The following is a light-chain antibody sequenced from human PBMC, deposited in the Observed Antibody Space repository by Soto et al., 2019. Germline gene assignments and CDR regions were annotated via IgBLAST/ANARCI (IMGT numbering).Light chain of an antibody. J-gene: IGKJ1*01. CDR3: QQYGSSGT. V-gene: IGKV3-20*01. Sequence: EIVMTQSPVTLSVSPGERATLSCRASQSVSNNYLAWYQQKPGQAPRLLIYGASNRATGIPDRFSGSGSGTDSTLTISRLEPEDFAVDYCQQYGSSGTFGQGTKVDIK. CDR2: GAS. CDR1: QSVSNNY.